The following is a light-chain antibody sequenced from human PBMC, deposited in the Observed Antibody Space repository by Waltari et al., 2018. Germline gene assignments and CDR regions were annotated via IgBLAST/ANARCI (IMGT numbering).Light chain of an antibody. J-gene: IGLJ3*02. Sequence: QLVLTQSPSASASLGASVKLTCTLSSGHSSNIIAWLQQQPEKGPRYLMKVNSDGSHSKGDDIPDRFSVSSSGAERYLTISSVQSEDEADYYCQTGGHGTWVFGGGTTLTVL. CDR3: QTGGHGTWV. V-gene: IGLV4-69*01. CDR1: SGHSSNI. CDR2: VNSDGSH.